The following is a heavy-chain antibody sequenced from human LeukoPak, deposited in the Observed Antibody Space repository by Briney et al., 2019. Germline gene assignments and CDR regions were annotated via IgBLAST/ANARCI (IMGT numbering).Heavy chain of an antibody. V-gene: IGHV3-74*01. CDR3: VRHIRNTHWDY. Sequence: GGSLRLSCAASGFTFSNFWMHWVRQGPGKGLEWVSRINYDGSDTSYADSVKGRFTISRDNAKNTLYLQMNSLRAEDTAVYYCVRHIRNTHWDYWGQGTLVTVSS. J-gene: IGHJ4*02. D-gene: IGHD2-21*01. CDR1: GFTFSNFW. CDR2: INYDGSDT.